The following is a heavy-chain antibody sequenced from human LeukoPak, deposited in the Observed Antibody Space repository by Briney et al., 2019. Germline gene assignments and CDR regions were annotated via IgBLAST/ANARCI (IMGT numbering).Heavy chain of an antibody. CDR2: ISYDGSNK. CDR3: ARARFLEWLLYGYGMDV. V-gene: IGHV3-30*04. Sequence: GGSLRLSCAASGFTFSSYAMHWVRQAPGKGLEWVAVISYDGSNKYYADSVKGRFTTSRDNSKNTLYLQMNSLRAEDTAVYYCARARFLEWLLYGYGMDVWGQGTTVTVSS. CDR1: GFTFSSYA. J-gene: IGHJ6*02. D-gene: IGHD3-3*01.